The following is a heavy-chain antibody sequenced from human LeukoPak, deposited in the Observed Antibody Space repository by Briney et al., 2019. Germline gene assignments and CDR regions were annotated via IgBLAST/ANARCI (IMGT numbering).Heavy chain of an antibody. CDR2: INHSGST. Sequence: SETLSLTCAVYGGSFSGYYWSWIRRPPGKGLEWIGEINHSGSTNYDPSLKSRVTISVDTSKNQFSLKLSSVTAADTAVYYCARVHYKGDDYWGQGTLVTVSS. CDR3: ARVHYKGDDY. V-gene: IGHV4-34*01. CDR1: GGSFSGYY. D-gene: IGHD3-10*01. J-gene: IGHJ4*02.